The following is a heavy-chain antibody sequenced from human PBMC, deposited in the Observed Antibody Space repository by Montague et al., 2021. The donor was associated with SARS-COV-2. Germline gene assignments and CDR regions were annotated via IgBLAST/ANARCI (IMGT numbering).Heavy chain of an antibody. J-gene: IGHJ2*01. Sequence: SETLSLTCSVSGDSISRYYWSWIRQSDGKGLEWIGRIYTWGYVNYNPALQSRVSMSVDTSKSQVSLNVTSVTDADTAVYYCSRAIWHLDVWGRGILVTVSS. V-gene: IGHV4-4*07. CDR2: IYTWGYV. CDR1: GDSISRYY. CDR3: SRAIWHLDV.